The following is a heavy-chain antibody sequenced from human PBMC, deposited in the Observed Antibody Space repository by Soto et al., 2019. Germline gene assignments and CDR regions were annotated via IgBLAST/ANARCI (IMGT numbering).Heavy chain of an antibody. CDR2: IYYSGST. V-gene: IGHV4-31*03. D-gene: IGHD3-22*01. CDR1: GGSISSGGYY. CDR3: ARAAQGSGYYFDY. J-gene: IGHJ4*02. Sequence: SETLSLTCTVSGGSISSGGYYWSWIRQHPGKGLEWIGYIYYSGSTYYNPSLKSRVTISVDTSRNQFSLKLSSVTAADTAVYYCARAAQGSGYYFDYWGQGTLVTVSS.